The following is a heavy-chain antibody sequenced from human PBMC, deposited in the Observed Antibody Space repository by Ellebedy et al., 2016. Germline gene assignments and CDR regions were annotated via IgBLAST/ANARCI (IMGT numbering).Heavy chain of an antibody. CDR2: IVFSGTAT. Sequence: GGSLRLXXAASGFTFNIAGMTWVRQAPGKGLEWVATIVFSGTATYYSDSVKGRFIISRDNAKNSLFLQMNSLRVEDPAIYYCARGPYSSGHCDAFDVWGRGTMVTVSS. CDR1: GFTFNIAG. CDR3: ARGPYSSGHCDAFDV. D-gene: IGHD6-19*01. V-gene: IGHV3-21*01. J-gene: IGHJ3*01.